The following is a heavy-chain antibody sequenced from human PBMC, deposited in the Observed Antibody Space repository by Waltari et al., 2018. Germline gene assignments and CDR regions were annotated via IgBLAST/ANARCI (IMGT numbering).Heavy chain of an antibody. CDR1: GGSITTNYN. CDR3: GRIAFGDDGGYFQY. D-gene: IGHD4-17*01. Sequence: QLQLQESGPGLVRPSETLSLTCTVSGGSITTNYNWAWIRQPPGKGLEWMGNMQYRGSTFYHPSLMSRVTISLDTSKNQFSLTLTSVDAADTAVYLCGRIAFGDDGGYFQYWGQGTLVTVSS. V-gene: IGHV4-39*01. J-gene: IGHJ1*01. CDR2: MQYRGST.